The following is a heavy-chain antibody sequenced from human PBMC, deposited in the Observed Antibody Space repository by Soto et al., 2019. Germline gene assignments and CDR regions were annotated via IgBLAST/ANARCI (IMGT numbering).Heavy chain of an antibody. CDR2: LYPGPGT. CDR3: ARQCDGDCSNAFPL. Sequence: EEQLVESGGGWVRPGGSLRLSCAVSGFSVSTNFMNWVRQAPGREPQWVAVLYPGPGTYYADSVQGRFIISRDDSTNTLFLHLTNLRAEDTAVYYCARQCDGDCSNAFPLWGQGTMVTVSS. V-gene: IGHV3-66*04. J-gene: IGHJ3*01. CDR1: GFSVSTNF. D-gene: IGHD2-21*01.